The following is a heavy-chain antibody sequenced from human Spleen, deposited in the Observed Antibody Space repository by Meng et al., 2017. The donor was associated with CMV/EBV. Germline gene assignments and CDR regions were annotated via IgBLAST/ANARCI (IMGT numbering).Heavy chain of an antibody. CDR2: ISVYNGNT. V-gene: IGHV1-18*01. CDR1: GYTFTNYA. D-gene: IGHD6-6*01. J-gene: IGHJ4*02. CDR3: ARDSPSLYSSSPGIDF. Sequence: ASVKVSCKASGYTFTNYAISWVRQAPGQGLEWMGWISVYNGNTNYAQKVQGRLTMTTDTSTSTAYMEVRSLRSDDTAVYYCARDSPSLYSSSPGIDFWGQGTLVTVSS.